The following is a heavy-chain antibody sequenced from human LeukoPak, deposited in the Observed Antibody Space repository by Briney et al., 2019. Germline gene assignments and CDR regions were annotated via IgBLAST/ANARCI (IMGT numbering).Heavy chain of an antibody. CDR3: ASGGAVYCGGDCYSASDY. D-gene: IGHD2-21*02. CDR1: GFTFSSYW. Sequence: PGGSLRLSCSASGFTFSSYWMSWVRQAPGKGLEWVANINQDGSVKYHVDSVKGRFTISRDNARNSLYFQMNSLRAEDTAVYYCASGGAVYCGGDCYSASDYWGQGTLVTVSS. V-gene: IGHV3-7*03. CDR2: INQDGSVK. J-gene: IGHJ4*02.